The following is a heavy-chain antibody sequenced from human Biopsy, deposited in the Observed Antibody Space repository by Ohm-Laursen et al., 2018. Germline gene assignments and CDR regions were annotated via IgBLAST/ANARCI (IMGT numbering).Heavy chain of an antibody. V-gene: IGHV6-1*01. D-gene: IGHD1-1*01. CDR2: TYYRTKWYS. Sequence: SQTLSLTCAISGDSVSNNDAAWNWIRQSPSRGLEWLGRTYYRTKWYSDSAVSVKSRITISVDTSKNQFSLHLKSVSPDDTAVYYCARETPTGIPFNWFDPWGQGTLVTVSS. CDR3: ARETPTGIPFNWFDP. J-gene: IGHJ5*02. CDR1: GDSVSNNDAA.